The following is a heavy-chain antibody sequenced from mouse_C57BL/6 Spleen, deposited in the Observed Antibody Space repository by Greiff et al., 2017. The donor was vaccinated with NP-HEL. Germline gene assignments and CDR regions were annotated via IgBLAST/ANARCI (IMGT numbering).Heavy chain of an antibody. Sequence: QVQLQESGPGLVAPSQSLSLTCTVSGFSLTSYGVHWVRQPPGKGLEWLVVIWSDGSTTYYSALNSGLGISKDNSKSQVFSKMNSLQTDDRAMYYCAGAGFAYWGKGTLVTVSA. CDR3: AGAGFAY. V-gene: IGHV2-6*03. J-gene: IGHJ3*01. CDR2: IWSDGST. CDR1: GFSLTSYG.